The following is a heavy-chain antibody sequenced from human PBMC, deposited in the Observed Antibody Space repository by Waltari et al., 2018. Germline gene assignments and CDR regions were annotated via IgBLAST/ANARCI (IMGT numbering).Heavy chain of an antibody. V-gene: IGHV3-13*01. CDR3: ARAPTGEHFDY. CDR2: TGIAGDT. J-gene: IGHJ4*02. D-gene: IGHD7-27*01. Sequence: EVQLVESGGSLVQPGGSLSLSCAASGFTFSSYDMHWVRQTTRKGLEWVSVTGIAGDTYYSGSVKGRFTISRESAKNSLYLQMNSLRAGDTAVYYCARAPTGEHFDYWGQGTLVTVSS. CDR1: GFTFSSYD.